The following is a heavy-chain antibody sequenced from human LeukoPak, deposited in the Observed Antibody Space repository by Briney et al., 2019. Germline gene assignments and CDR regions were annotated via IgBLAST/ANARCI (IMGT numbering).Heavy chain of an antibody. J-gene: IGHJ6*03. D-gene: IGHD4-11*01. CDR3: ARGPPIVTTRGYYYYYYMDV. V-gene: IGHV4-34*01. CDR1: GGSFSGYY. Sequence: SETLSLTCAVYGGSFSGYYWSWLRQPPGKGLEWIGEINRSGSTNYNPSLKSRVTISVDTSKNQFSLKLSSVTAADTAVYYCARGPPIVTTRGYYYYYYMDVWGKGTTVTVSS. CDR2: INRSGST.